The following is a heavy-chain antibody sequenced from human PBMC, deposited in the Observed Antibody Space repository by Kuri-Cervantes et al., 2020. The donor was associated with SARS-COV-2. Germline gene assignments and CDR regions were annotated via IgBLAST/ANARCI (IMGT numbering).Heavy chain of an antibody. CDR1: GFTFDDYA. CDR3: AKDTQAARPNYFDY. CDR2: ISWNSGSI. D-gene: IGHD6-6*01. Sequence: SLKISCAASGFTFDDYAMHWVRQAPGKGLEWVSGISWNSGSIGYADSVKGRFTISRDNAKNSLYLQMNSLRAEDTALYYCAKDTQAARPNYFDYWGQGTLVTVSS. J-gene: IGHJ4*02. V-gene: IGHV3-9*01.